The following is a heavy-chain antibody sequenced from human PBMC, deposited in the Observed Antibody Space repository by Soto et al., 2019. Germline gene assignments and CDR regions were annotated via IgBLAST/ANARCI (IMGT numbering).Heavy chain of an antibody. CDR2: IKPDGGAT. D-gene: IGHD3-16*01. Sequence: PWGSLRLSCATSDFTFRNSWINWVRQAPGKGLEWVANIKPDGGATNYVDSVKGRFTISRDNVRNSASLQMNSLRVEDTAVYFCFGGNGGPQWGQGTLVTVSS. CDR3: FGGNGGPQ. J-gene: IGHJ4*02. V-gene: IGHV3-7*03. CDR1: DFTFRNSW.